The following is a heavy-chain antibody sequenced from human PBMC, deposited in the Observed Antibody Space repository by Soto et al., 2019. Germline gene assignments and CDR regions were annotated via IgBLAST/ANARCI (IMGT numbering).Heavy chain of an antibody. CDR3: ARGGIYDCYVCNFDY. CDR2: INPVNGNT. V-gene: IGHV1-3*01. D-gene: IGHD2-21*02. CDR1: GYSFRSFA. J-gene: IGHJ4*02. Sequence: GASVKVSCKASGYSFRSFAMHWVRQAPGQRLEWMGWINPVNGNTKYSQNFQGRVTIIRDTFANTAYMEMSSLRSEDTAVYFCARGGIYDCYVCNFDYWGQGTQVTVSS.